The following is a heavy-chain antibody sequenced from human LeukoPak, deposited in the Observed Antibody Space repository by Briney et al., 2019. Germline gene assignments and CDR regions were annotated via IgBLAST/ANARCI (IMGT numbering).Heavy chain of an antibody. V-gene: IGHV3-30*04. J-gene: IGHJ5*02. D-gene: IGHD4-17*01. CDR2: ISYDGSNK. CDR3: ARLDYGDSLGNWFDP. Sequence: GGSLRLSCAASGFTFSNYAMHWVRQAPGKGLEWVAVISYDGSNKYYADSVKGRFTISRDNSKNTLYLQMNSLRAEDTAVYYCARLDYGDSLGNWFDPWGQGTLVTVSS. CDR1: GFTFSNYA.